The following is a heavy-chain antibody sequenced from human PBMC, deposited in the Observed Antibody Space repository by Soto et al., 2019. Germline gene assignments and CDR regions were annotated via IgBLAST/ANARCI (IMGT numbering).Heavy chain of an antibody. Sequence: EVQLLESGGGLVQPGESLRLSCAASGFTFSSYAMSWVRQAPGKGLEWVSVSSGSDDSTYYADSVKGRFTISRDTSKNTLYLQMNSLRAEATAVYYCAKRSSSSTFYYWGQGTLVTASS. V-gene: IGHV3-23*01. CDR1: GFTFSSYA. CDR3: AKRSSSSTFYY. CDR2: SSGSDDST. D-gene: IGHD6-6*01. J-gene: IGHJ4*02.